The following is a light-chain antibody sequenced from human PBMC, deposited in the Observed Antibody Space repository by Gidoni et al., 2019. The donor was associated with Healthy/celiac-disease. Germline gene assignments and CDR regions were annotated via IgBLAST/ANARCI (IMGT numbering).Light chain of an antibody. Sequence: IQLTQSPSSLSASVGDRVTITCRASQGISSYGSWYQQKPGKAPKLLISAASTLQSGVPSRFSGSGSGTDFTLTIISLPPEDFATYYCQQLNIYPLTFGGXTKVEIK. J-gene: IGKJ4*01. CDR3: QQLNIYPLT. CDR1: QGISSY. V-gene: IGKV1-9*01. CDR2: AAS.